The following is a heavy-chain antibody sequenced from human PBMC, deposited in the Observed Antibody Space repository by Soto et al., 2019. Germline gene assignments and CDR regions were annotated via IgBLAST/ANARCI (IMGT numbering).Heavy chain of an antibody. CDR2: ISTNGRSR. V-gene: IGHV3-64*05. Sequence: PGGSLRLSCSASGFTFSNYAMHWFRQAPGKGLEYVSGISTNGRSRYYADSVKGGFTISRDNSKNTLYVQMSSLRVEDTAVYYCARAPYYYDSRGYWAYWGQGTLVTVSS. D-gene: IGHD3-22*01. CDR1: GFTFSNYA. CDR3: ARAPYYYDSRGYWAY. J-gene: IGHJ4*02.